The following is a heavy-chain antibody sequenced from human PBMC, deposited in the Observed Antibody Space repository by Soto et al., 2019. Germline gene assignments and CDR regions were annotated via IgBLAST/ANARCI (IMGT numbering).Heavy chain of an antibody. V-gene: IGHV3-74*01. D-gene: IGHD3-22*01. J-gene: IGHJ4*02. CDR1: GFTFSTYW. CDR3: VRGDGDYYDGNGYLGRH. CDR2: IKNDGSGT. Sequence: EVQLVESGGGLVQPGGSLRLSCAASGFTFSTYWMHWVRQAPGKGLVWVSRIKNDGSGTYYVDSVEGRFTISRDNAKSTLYLQMNRLRAEDTAVCYCVRGDGDYYDGNGYLGRHWGQGTLVTVSS.